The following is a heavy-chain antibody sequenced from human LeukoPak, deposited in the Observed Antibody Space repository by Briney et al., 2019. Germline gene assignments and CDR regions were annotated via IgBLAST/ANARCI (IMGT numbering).Heavy chain of an antibody. CDR1: GYTFTGYY. V-gene: IGHV1-2*02. J-gene: IGHJ3*02. D-gene: IGHD1-26*01. Sequence: ASVKVSCKASGYTFTGYYMHWVRQAPGQGLEWMGWINPNSGGTNYAQKFQGRVTMTRDTSISTACMELSRLRSDDTAVYYCARDLFSGSYYSGAFDIWGQGTMVTVSS. CDR3: ARDLFSGSYYSGAFDI. CDR2: INPNSGGT.